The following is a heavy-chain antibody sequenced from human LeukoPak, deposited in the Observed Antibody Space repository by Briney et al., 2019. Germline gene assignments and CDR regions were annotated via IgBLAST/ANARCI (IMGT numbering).Heavy chain of an antibody. V-gene: IGHV3-23*01. CDR1: GFTFSSCG. Sequence: GGTLRLSCAASGFTFSSCGMSWVRQAPGKGLEWVSVISGSGGSTYYAASVKGRFTISRDNSKNTLYLQMNSLRAEDTAVYYCAKDSRGYQDYFDYWGQGTLVTVSS. J-gene: IGHJ4*02. CDR2: ISGSGGST. CDR3: AKDSRGYQDYFDY. D-gene: IGHD3-22*01.